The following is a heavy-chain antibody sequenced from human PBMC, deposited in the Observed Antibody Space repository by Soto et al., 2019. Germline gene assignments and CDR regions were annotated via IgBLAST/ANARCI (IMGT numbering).Heavy chain of an antibody. CDR1: GGTFSSYA. V-gene: IGHV1-69*06. CDR2: IIPIFGTA. D-gene: IGHD2-15*01. Sequence: QVQLVQSGAEVKKPGSSVKVSCKASGGTFSSYAISWVRQAPGQGLEWMGGIIPIFGTANYAQKFQGRVTITADKSKSTAYMGLSSRRSEDTGVYYCAIDAFDYCSGGSCRDYWGQGTLVTVSS. J-gene: IGHJ4*02. CDR3: AIDAFDYCSGGSCRDY.